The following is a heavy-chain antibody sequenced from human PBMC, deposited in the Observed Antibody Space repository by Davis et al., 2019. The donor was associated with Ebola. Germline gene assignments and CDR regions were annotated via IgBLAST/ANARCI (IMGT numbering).Heavy chain of an antibody. V-gene: IGHV3-23*01. CDR2: ISGSGGRT. Sequence: GESLKISCAASGFTFSSYGMSWVRQAPGKGLEWVSGISGSGGRTYYADSVKGRFTISRDNSKNTLYLQMDSLRAEDTAVYYCAKLPNLYSSGWYGYRGQGTLVTVSS. J-gene: IGHJ4*02. D-gene: IGHD6-19*01. CDR1: GFTFSSYG. CDR3: AKLPNLYSSGWYGY.